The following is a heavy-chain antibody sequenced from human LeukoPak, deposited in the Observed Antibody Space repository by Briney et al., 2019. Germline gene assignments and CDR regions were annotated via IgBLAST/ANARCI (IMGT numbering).Heavy chain of an antibody. CDR2: IKQDGSEK. Sequence: PGGSLRLSCAASGFTLSSYWMSWVRQAPGKGLEWVANIKQDGSEKYYVDSVKGRFTISRDNAKNSLYLQMNSLRAEDTAVYYCAREKAIDYWGQGTLVTVSS. CDR1: GFTLSSYW. CDR3: AREKAIDY. J-gene: IGHJ4*02. V-gene: IGHV3-7*01.